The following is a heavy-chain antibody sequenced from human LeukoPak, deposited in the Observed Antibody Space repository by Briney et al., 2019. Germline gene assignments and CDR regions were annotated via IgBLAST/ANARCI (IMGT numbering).Heavy chain of an antibody. V-gene: IGHV4-31*03. D-gene: IGHD3-10*01. J-gene: IGHJ3*02. CDR3: ARVRLVRGVIIPDAFDI. CDR2: IYYSGST. Sequence: SQTLSLTCTVSGGSISSGGYYWSWIRQHPGKGLEWIGYIYYSGSTYYNPSLKSRVTISVDTSKNQFSLKLSSVTAADTAVYYCARVRLVRGVIIPDAFDIWGQGTMDTVSS. CDR1: GGSISSGGYY.